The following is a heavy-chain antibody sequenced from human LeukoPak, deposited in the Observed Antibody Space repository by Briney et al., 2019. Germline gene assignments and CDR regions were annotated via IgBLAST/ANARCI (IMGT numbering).Heavy chain of an antibody. Sequence: WASVKVSCKASGGTFSSYAISWVRHTPGQGLEWMGGIIPIFGTANYAQKFQGRVTITADESTSTDYMELSSLRSEDTAVYYCAVLGIVATIGYFDYWGQGTLVTVSS. J-gene: IGHJ4*02. CDR1: GGTFSSYA. D-gene: IGHD5-12*01. CDR3: AVLGIVATIGYFDY. CDR2: IIPIFGTA. V-gene: IGHV1-69*13.